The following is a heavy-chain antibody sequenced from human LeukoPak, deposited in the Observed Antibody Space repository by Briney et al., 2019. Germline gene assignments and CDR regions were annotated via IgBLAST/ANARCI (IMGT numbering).Heavy chain of an antibody. CDR3: AREAYYDYVWGSYREFDY. CDR2: IKQDGSEK. Sequence: PGGSLRLSCAASGFTFSSYWMSWVRQAPGKGLEWVANIKQDGSEKYYVDSVKGRFTISRDNAKNSLYLQMNSLRAEDTAVYYCAREAYYDYVWGSYREFDYWGQGTLVTVSS. D-gene: IGHD3-16*02. J-gene: IGHJ4*02. CDR1: GFTFSSYW. V-gene: IGHV3-7*01.